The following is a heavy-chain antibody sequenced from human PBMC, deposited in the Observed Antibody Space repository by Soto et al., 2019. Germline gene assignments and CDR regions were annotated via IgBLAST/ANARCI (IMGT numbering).Heavy chain of an antibody. CDR3: AKGGRQWLVTSDFNY. J-gene: IGHJ4*02. Sequence: PGGSLRLSCAASGFTVSSNHMSWVRQAPGKGLEWVSVIYSGGSTYYADSVKGRFTISRDNSKNTLYLQMNSLRAEDTAVYYCAKGGRQWLVTSDFNYWSQGALVTVSS. CDR1: GFTVSSNH. V-gene: IGHV3-66*01. CDR2: IYSGGST. D-gene: IGHD6-19*01.